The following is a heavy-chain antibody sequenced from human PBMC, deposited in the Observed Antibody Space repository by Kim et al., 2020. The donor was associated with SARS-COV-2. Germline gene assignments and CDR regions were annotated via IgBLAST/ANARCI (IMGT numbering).Heavy chain of an antibody. CDR2: IDHSGNT. CDR1: GGSFSGHY. Sequence: SETLSLTCAVYGGSFSGHYWSWIRQPPGMGLEWIGEIDHSGNTNYNPSLGSRVTLSVDTSKNQFFLRLNSVTAADTAIYYCARRPAGVDWWGQGTPVTVSS. CDR3: ARRPAGVDW. V-gene: IGHV4-34*01. J-gene: IGHJ4*02.